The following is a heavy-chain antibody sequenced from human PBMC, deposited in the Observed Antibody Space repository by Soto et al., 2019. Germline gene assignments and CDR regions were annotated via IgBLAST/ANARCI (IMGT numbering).Heavy chain of an antibody. CDR2: TGGGGVST. J-gene: IGHJ3*01. Sequence: EVQLLESGGGLVEPGGSLRLSCAASGFTFRSYAMTWVRQAPGKGLEWVSYTGGGGVSTYYADSVKGRFTSSRDDSKNTLYLPMNSLRAEDTALYYCAKIVGGVSHHDAFDLLGQGTMVTVSS. D-gene: IGHD2-15*01. V-gene: IGHV3-23*01. CDR1: GFTFRSYA. CDR3: AKIVGGVSHHDAFDL.